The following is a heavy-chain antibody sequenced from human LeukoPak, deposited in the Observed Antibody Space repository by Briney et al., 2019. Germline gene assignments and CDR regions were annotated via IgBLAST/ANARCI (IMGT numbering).Heavy chain of an antibody. CDR3: ARLPVDCSSTSCYHAFDI. V-gene: IGHV4-30-2*01. CDR2: IYHSGST. J-gene: IGHJ3*02. Sequence: SETLSLTCAVSGGSISSGGYSWSWIRQPPGKDLEWIGYIYHSGSTYYNPSLKSRVTISVDRSKNQFSLKLSSVTAADTAVYYCARLPVDCSSTSCYHAFDIWGQGTMVTVSS. D-gene: IGHD2-2*01. CDR1: GGSISSGGYS.